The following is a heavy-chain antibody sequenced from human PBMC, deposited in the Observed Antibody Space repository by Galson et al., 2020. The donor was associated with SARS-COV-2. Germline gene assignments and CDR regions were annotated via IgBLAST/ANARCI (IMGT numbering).Heavy chain of an antibody. D-gene: IGHD3-22*01. V-gene: IGHV4-38-2*02. CDR1: GYSVRTTNY. CDR2: VYPSGTT. J-gene: IGHJ2*01. Sequence: SETLSINCTVSGYSVRTTNYWGWVRQPPGRGLEWNGSVYPSGTTYYNQSLKNRVPISLDTSKNQFSLRLDSVTAADTALYYCARQGVNMIVLVTVPGWYFDLWGRGTLVTVSS. CDR3: ARQGVNMIVLVTVPGWYFDL.